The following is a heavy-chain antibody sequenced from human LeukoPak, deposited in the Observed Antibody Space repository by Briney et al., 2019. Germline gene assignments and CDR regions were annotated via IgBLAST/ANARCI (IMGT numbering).Heavy chain of an antibody. CDR2: IYTSGST. Sequence: SETLSLTCTVSGGSISSYYWSWIRQPAGKGLEWIGRIYTSGSTKYNPSLKSRVTMSVDTSKNQFSLKLSSVTAADTAVYYCARGAPSMYSSGWYYFDYWGQGTLVTVSS. D-gene: IGHD6-19*01. CDR3: ARGAPSMYSSGWYYFDY. V-gene: IGHV4-4*07. J-gene: IGHJ4*02. CDR1: GGSISSYY.